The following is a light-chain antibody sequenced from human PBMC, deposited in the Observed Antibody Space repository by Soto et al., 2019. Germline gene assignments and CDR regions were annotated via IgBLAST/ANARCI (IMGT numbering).Light chain of an antibody. CDR1: QSVGSN. Sequence: EKVIKQSPATLSVSPGERATLSCRASQSVGSNLAWYQQKPGQAPRLLIYGASTRANGIPARFSGTGSGTEFTLTIISLQSEDFELYYCQEDTKWPRFGPGPKVDIK. V-gene: IGKV3-15*01. J-gene: IGKJ3*01. CDR3: QEDTKWPR. CDR2: GAS.